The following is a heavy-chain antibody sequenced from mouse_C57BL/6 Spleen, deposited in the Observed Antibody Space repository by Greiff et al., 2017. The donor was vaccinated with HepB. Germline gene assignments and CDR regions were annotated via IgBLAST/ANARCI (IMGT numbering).Heavy chain of an antibody. V-gene: IGHV1-39*01. Sequence: VQLQQSGPELVKPGASVKISCKASGYSFTDYNMNWVKQSNGKSLEWIGVINPNHGTTSYNQKFKGKATLTVDQSSSTAYMQLNSLTSEDSAVYYCARSNFPKYDMGAMDYWGQGTSVTVSS. CDR3: ARSNFPKYDMGAMDY. CDR1: GYSFTDYN. J-gene: IGHJ4*01. CDR2: INPNHGTT. D-gene: IGHD2-14*01.